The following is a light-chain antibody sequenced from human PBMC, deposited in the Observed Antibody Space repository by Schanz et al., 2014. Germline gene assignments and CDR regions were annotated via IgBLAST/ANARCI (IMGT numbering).Light chain of an antibody. Sequence: DIQLTQSPSSLSASVGDRVTITCRASQSISSYLNWYQQKPGKAPKLLIYDASSLESGVPSSFSGSGSGTEFTLTISSLQPDDFATYYCQQYDIYPGTFGQGTKVEIK. J-gene: IGKJ1*01. CDR3: QQYDIYPGT. CDR2: DAS. CDR1: QSISSY. V-gene: IGKV1-5*01.